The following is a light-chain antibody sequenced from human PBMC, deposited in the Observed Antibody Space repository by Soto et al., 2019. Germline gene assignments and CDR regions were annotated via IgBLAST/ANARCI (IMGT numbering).Light chain of an antibody. J-gene: IGKJ5*01. CDR1: QSVSSTY. CDR2: GAS. V-gene: IGKV3-20*01. Sequence: DIVMTQSPGTLSLSPGERATLSCRASQSVSSTYLAWYQQRPGQAPRLLIYGASSRATGIPDRFSGSGSRTDFTLTVGRLEPEDFAVYFCQQYGSSPVTFGQGTRLEIK. CDR3: QQYGSSPVT.